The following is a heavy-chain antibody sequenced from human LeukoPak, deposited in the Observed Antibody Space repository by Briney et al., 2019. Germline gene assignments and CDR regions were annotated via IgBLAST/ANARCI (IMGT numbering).Heavy chain of an antibody. Sequence: SETLSLTCTVSGGSLSSSSYYWGWIRPPPRKGLGWIGSIYYSGTTYYNPSLKSRVTVSVDTPINQFSLKLNSVTAADTAVYYCASLCSGGSCYLESGWFDPWGQGTLVTVSS. CDR2: IYYSGTT. CDR3: ASLCSGGSCYLESGWFDP. J-gene: IGHJ5*02. CDR1: GGSLSSSSYY. V-gene: IGHV4-39*01. D-gene: IGHD2-15*01.